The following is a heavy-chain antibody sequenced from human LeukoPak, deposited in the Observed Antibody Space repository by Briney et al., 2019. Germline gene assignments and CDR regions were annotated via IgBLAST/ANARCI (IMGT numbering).Heavy chain of an antibody. J-gene: IGHJ4*02. CDR3: ANWAATIRNFNY. CDR1: GYTFTDYY. D-gene: IGHD5-12*01. V-gene: IGHV1-2*02. CDR2: INPDSGGT. Sequence: ASVKVSCKASGYTFTDYYIHWVRQAPGQGLEWMGWINPDSGGTNFAQKFQGRVTMTRDTSITTVYMELTRLRSDDTAVYYCANWAATIRNFNYWGQGTLVTVSS.